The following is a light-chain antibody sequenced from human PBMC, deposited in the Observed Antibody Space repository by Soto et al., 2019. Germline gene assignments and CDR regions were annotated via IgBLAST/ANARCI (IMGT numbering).Light chain of an antibody. J-gene: IGKJ4*01. V-gene: IGKV3-11*01. CDR3: QQRSKWPLT. Sequence: EIVLTQSPATLSLSPGERATLSCRASESISSYLAWYQQRPGQAPSLLIYDASNRATGIPARFSGSGSGTDFTLTIDNLESEDFAVYYCQQRSKWPLTFGGGTQVEI. CDR1: ESISSY. CDR2: DAS.